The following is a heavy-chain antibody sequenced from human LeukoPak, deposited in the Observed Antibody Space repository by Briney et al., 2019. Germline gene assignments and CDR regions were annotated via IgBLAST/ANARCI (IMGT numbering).Heavy chain of an antibody. D-gene: IGHD2-15*01. V-gene: IGHV3-48*01. J-gene: IGHJ4*02. CDR1: GFTFSGHS. Sequence: PGGSLRLSCAASGFTFSGHSMNWVRPAPGKGLEWVSYISSSSGTIYYADSVKGRFIISRDNAKNSLYLQMNSLRAEDTAVYYCARRSCSDGSCSKPGDYWGQGTLVTVPS. CDR2: ISSSSGTI. CDR3: ARRSCSDGSCSKPGDY.